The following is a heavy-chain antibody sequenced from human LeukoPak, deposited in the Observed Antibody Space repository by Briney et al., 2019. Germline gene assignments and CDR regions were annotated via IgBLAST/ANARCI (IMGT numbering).Heavy chain of an antibody. D-gene: IGHD2/OR15-2a*01. CDR2: INHSGST. V-gene: IGHV4-34*01. CDR3: ARHRIRAGFDP. Sequence: SETLSLTCTVSGGSISSYYWSWIRQPPGKGLEWIGEINHSGSTNYNPSLKSRVTISVDTSKNQFSLKLSSVTAADTAVYYCARHRIRAGFDPWGQGTLITVSS. J-gene: IGHJ5*02. CDR1: GGSISSYY.